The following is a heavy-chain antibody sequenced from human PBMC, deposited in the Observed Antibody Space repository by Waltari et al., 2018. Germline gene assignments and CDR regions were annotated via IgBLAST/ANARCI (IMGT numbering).Heavy chain of an antibody. D-gene: IGHD2-21*02. CDR2: IYSGGSST. CDR1: GFTFSSYA. Sequence: EVQLLESGGGLVQPGGSLRLSCAASGFTFSSYAMSWVRQAPGKGLEWVSVIYSGGSSTYYADSVKGRVTIARDNSKNTLYLQMNSLRAEDTAVYYCAREDYGGNSVILDYWGQGTLVTVSS. J-gene: IGHJ4*02. CDR3: AREDYGGNSVILDY. V-gene: IGHV3-23*03.